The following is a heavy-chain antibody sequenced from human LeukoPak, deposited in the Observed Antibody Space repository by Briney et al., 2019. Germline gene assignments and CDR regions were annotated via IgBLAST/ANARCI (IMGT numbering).Heavy chain of an antibody. CDR3: AKVGLEHFDY. Sequence: GGSLRLSCAASGFTFSSYAMNWVRQAPGKGLEWVSAISGSGVTTYYAGSVRGRFTISRDNSKNTLYLQMNSLRAEDTAVYYCAKVGLEHFDYWGQGTLVTVSS. CDR2: ISGSGVTT. D-gene: IGHD1-1*01. V-gene: IGHV3-23*01. J-gene: IGHJ4*02. CDR1: GFTFSSYA.